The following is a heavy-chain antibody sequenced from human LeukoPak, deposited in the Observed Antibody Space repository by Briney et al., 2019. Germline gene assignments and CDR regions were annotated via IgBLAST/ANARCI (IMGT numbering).Heavy chain of an antibody. Sequence: PGGPLRLSCVASGFTLSIYAMSGVGQTPGKGLEWVAATSRIDAGTYHAASVRGRFTISRDNSKNTLYLKMNSLRAEDTAVYYCARDRESGGYDYFDSWGQGTLVTVSS. D-gene: IGHD5-12*01. CDR3: ARDRESGGYDYFDS. CDR2: TSRIDAGT. V-gene: IGHV3-23*01. J-gene: IGHJ4*02. CDR1: GFTLSIYA.